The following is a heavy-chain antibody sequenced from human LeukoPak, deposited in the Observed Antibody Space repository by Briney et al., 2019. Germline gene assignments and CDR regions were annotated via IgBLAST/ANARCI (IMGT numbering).Heavy chain of an antibody. CDR2: TYYRSKWYN. CDR1: GDSVSSNSAA. CDR3: ASYNWNYVN. D-gene: IGHD1-1*01. J-gene: IGHJ4*02. Sequence: AQTLSLTCATSGDSVSSNSAAWNWIGQAPSMGLEWLGRTYYRSKWYNDYAVSVKSRITINPDTSKNQFPLQLNSVTPEDTAVYYCASYNWNYVNWGQGTLVTVSS. V-gene: IGHV6-1*01.